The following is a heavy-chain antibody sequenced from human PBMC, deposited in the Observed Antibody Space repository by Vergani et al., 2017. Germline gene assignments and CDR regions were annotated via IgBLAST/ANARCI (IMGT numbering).Heavy chain of an antibody. CDR2: ISSSSSYI. CDR1: GFTFRSYS. J-gene: IGHJ6*02. CDR3: AGGADYDLLSGYPIIYGMAV. Sequence: EVQLVESGGGLVKPGGSLRLSCAASGFTFRSYSMNWVRQAPGKGLEWVSCISSSSSYIYYADSVKGRFTISRDNAENSLYLQMNSLRAEDTAVYYCAGGADYDLLSGYPIIYGMAVWGQGTTVTVSS. V-gene: IGHV3-21*01. D-gene: IGHD3-3*01.